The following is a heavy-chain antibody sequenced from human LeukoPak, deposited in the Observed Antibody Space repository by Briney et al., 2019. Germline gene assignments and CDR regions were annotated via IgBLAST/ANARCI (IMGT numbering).Heavy chain of an antibody. CDR3: AKDIAQGYTYGSIEQDY. J-gene: IGHJ4*02. CDR2: IGESGTGT. CDR1: GLTFSNYA. D-gene: IGHD5-18*01. V-gene: IGHV3-23*01. Sequence: PGGSLRLSCAASGLTFSNYAMSWVRQAPGKGLEWVSAIGESGTGTYYADSVKGRFTISRDNSKNTLSLQMNSLRAEDTAVYYCAKDIAQGYTYGSIEQDYWGQGTLVTVSS.